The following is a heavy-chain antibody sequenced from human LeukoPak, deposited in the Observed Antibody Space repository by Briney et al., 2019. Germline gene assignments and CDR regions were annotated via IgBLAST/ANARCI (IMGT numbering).Heavy chain of an antibody. V-gene: IGHV4-39*02. CDR1: GGSISSSSYY. Sequence: SETLSLTCTVSGGSISSSSYYWGWIRQPPGKGLEWIGSIYYSGSTYYNPSLKSRVTISVDTSKNQFSLNLSSVPAADTAVYYCAREPPADSGSNDAFDIWGQGTMVTVSS. CDR2: IYYSGST. D-gene: IGHD1-26*01. J-gene: IGHJ3*02. CDR3: AREPPADSGSNDAFDI.